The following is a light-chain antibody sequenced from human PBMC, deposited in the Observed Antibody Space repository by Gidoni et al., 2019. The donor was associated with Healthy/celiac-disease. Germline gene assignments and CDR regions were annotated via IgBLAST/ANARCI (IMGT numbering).Light chain of an antibody. CDR3: QQSYSTLPS. Sequence: DIQRTQSPSTLSASVGDRVTITCRASQSISSYLNWYQQKPGKAPKLLIYAASSLQSGVPSRFSGSGSGTDFTLTISSLQPEDFATYYCQQSYSTLPSFGGGTKVEIK. V-gene: IGKV1-39*01. CDR2: AAS. CDR1: QSISSY. J-gene: IGKJ4*01.